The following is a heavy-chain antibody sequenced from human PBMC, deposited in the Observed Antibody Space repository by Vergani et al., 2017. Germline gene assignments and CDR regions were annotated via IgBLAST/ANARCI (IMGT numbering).Heavy chain of an antibody. D-gene: IGHD3-3*01. V-gene: IGHV4-59*01. Sequence: QVQLQESGPGLVKPSETLSLTCTVSGGSISSYYRSWIRQPPGKGLEWIGYIYYSGSTNYNPSLKSRVTISVDTSKNQFSLKLSSVTAADTDVYYCAREGEYDFWGKPYYGMDVWGQGP. CDR1: GGSISSYY. CDR2: IYYSGST. CDR3: AREGEYDFWGKPYYGMDV. J-gene: IGHJ6*02.